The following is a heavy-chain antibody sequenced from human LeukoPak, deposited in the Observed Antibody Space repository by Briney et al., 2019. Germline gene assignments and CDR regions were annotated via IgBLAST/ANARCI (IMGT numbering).Heavy chain of an antibody. V-gene: IGHV3-23*01. CDR3: AKDGAFYYYYGMDV. D-gene: IGHD3-16*01. Sequence: GGSLRLSCAASGFTFSSYWMSWVRQAPGKGLEWVSAISGSGGSTYYADSVKGRFTISRDNSKNTLYLQMNSLRAEDTAVYYCAKDGAFYYYYGMDVWGQGTTVTVSS. J-gene: IGHJ6*02. CDR1: GFTFSSYW. CDR2: ISGSGGST.